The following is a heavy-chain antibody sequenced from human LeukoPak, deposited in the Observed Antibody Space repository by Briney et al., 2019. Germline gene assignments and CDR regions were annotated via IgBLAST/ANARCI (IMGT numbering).Heavy chain of an antibody. J-gene: IGHJ4*02. CDR3: ARDPLPLDY. CDR1: GGSISSGGYS. V-gene: IGHV4-61*08. Sequence: SETLSLTCAVSGGSISSGGYSWSWIRQPPGKGLEWIGYIYYSGSTNYNPSLKSRVTISVDTSKNQFSLKLSSVTAADTAVYYCARDPLPLDYWGQGTLVTVSS. CDR2: IYYSGST.